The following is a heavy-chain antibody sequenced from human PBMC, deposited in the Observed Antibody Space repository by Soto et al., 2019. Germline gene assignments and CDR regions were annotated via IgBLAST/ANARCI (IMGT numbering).Heavy chain of an antibody. CDR3: ARSPPLTGDRAFDI. J-gene: IGHJ3*02. V-gene: IGHV6-1*01. CDR2: TYYRSKWYN. D-gene: IGHD7-27*01. Sequence: KQSQTLSLTCAISGDSVSSNSAAWNWIRQSPSRGLEWLGRTYYRSKWYNDYAVSVKSRITINPDTSKNQFSLQLNSVTPEDTAVYYCARSPPLTGDRAFDIWGQGTMVTVSS. CDR1: GDSVSSNSAA.